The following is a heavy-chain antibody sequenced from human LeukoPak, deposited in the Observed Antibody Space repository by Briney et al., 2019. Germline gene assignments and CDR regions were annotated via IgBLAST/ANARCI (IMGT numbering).Heavy chain of an antibody. CDR3: ARGEQLWVLGAFDI. CDR1: GGSISSYY. D-gene: IGHD5-18*01. J-gene: IGHJ3*02. Sequence: SETLSPTCTVSGGSISSYYWSWIRQPPGKGLEWIGYIYYSGSTNYNPSLKSRVTISVDTSKNQFSLKLSSVTAADTAVYYCARGEQLWVLGAFDIWGQGTMVTVSS. V-gene: IGHV4-59*01. CDR2: IYYSGST.